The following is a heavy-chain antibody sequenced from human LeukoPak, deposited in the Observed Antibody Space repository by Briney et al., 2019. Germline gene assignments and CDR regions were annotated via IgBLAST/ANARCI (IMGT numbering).Heavy chain of an antibody. CDR3: ATGAHIESAFDI. J-gene: IGHJ3*02. CDR1: VYTLTELS. V-gene: IGHV1-24*01. CDR2: FDPEDGET. Sequence: ASVKVSCKVSVYTLTELSMHWVRQAPGKGLEWMGGFDPEDGETTYAQKFQGRVTMTEDTSTDTAYMELSSLRSEDTAVYYCATGAHIESAFDIWGQGTMVTVSS.